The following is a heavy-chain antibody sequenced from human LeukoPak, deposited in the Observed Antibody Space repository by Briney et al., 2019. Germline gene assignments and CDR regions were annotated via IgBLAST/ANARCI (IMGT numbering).Heavy chain of an antibody. V-gene: IGHV3-48*02. CDR1: GFTFTTYS. CDR2: ISGSSSNI. J-gene: IGHJ4*02. Sequence: GRSLRLSCAASGFTFTTYSMNWVPQAPGKGLEWVSYISGSSSNIYYADSVKGRFTISRDNAKNSLYLQMNSLRDEDTAVYYCARGTYFDYWGQGTLVTVSS. CDR3: ARGTYFDY.